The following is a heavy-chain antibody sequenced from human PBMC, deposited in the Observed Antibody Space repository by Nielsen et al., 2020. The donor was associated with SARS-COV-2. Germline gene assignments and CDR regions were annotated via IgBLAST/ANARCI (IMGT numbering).Heavy chain of an antibody. Sequence: GGSLRLSCAASGFTFDDYGMSWVRQAPGKGLEWVSGINWNGGSKGYADSVKGRFTISRDNAKNSLYLQMNSLRAEDTALYHCARDLDGSFDAFDIWGQGTMVTVSS. CDR1: GFTFDDYG. V-gene: IGHV3-20*01. CDR2: INWNGGSK. J-gene: IGHJ3*02. CDR3: ARDLDGSFDAFDI. D-gene: IGHD1-26*01.